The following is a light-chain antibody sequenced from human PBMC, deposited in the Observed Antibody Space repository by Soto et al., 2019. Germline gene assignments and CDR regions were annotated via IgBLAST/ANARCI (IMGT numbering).Light chain of an antibody. J-gene: IGLJ1*01. Sequence: QSVLTQPASVSGSPGQSISISCTGTISDFGGYNYVSWYQQHPGKTPKLLIYEVTNRPSGVSSRFSASKSGNTASLTISGLQAEDEADYYCTSYTDTSVYVFGNGTKVTAL. CDR1: ISDFGGYNY. V-gene: IGLV2-14*01. CDR2: EVT. CDR3: TSYTDTSVYV.